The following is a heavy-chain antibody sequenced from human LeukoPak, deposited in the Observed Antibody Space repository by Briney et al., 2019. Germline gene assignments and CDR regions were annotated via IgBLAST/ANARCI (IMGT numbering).Heavy chain of an antibody. CDR2: SIPIISRA. V-gene: IGHV1-69*13. CDR1: GTTFGFSA. CDR3: ARVGPPRRDHYYPSSGDYLPVFEI. D-gene: IGHD3-22*01. Sequence: GASVKVSCKVSGTTFGFSAISWVRQAPGQGLEWMGGSIPIISRADYAQRFQDRITITWDESTGTDYMELRSLTFDDTAVYYCARVGPPRRDHYYPSSGDYLPVFEIWGHGTMVTVSS. J-gene: IGHJ3*02.